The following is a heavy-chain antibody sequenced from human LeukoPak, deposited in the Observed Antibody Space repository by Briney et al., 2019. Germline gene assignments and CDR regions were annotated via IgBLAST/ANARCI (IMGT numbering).Heavy chain of an antibody. CDR2: ISGSAGST. V-gene: IGHV3-23*01. D-gene: IGHD4-17*01. CDR1: GFTFSSYS. CDR3: AKWPDYGDYVRGAFDM. J-gene: IGHJ3*02. Sequence: GGTLRLSCVTSGFTFSSYSMSWVRQAPGKGLEWVSAISGSAGSTYYADSVKGRFTISRDNSKNTLYLQMDTLRADDTAVYYCAKWPDYGDYVRGAFDMWGQGTMVTVSS.